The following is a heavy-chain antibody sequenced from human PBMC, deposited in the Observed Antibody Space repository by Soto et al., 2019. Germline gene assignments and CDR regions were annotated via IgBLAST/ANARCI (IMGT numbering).Heavy chain of an antibody. CDR2: ISSSSSYT. CDR1: GFTFSDYY. CDR3: ARVLWFGEYDAFDI. V-gene: IGHV3-11*06. Sequence: QVQLVESGGGLVKPGGSLRLSCAASGFTFSDYYMSWIRQAPGKGLEWVSYISSSSSYTNYADSVKGRFTISRDNAKNSLYLQMNSLRAEDTAVYYCARVLWFGEYDAFDIWDQGTMVTVSS. J-gene: IGHJ3*02. D-gene: IGHD3-10*01.